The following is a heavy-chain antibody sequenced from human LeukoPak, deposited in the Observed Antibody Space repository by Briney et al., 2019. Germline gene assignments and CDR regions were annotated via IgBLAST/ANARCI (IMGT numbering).Heavy chain of an antibody. CDR2: ISNSGSTI. V-gene: IGHV3-11*01. CDR1: GFIFSDYY. J-gene: IGHJ4*02. D-gene: IGHD7-27*01. CDR3: ARDQLTGGFDF. Sequence: AGSLRLSCAASGFIFSDYYMSWIRQAPGKGLEWVSYISNSGSTIYYAEFVKGRFTISRDNANNSLFLQINSLRAEDTAVYYCARDQLTGGFDFWGQGTLVTVSA.